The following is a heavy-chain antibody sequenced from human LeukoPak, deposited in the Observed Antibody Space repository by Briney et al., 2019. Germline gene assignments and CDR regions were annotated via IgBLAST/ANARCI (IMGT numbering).Heavy chain of an antibody. J-gene: IGHJ4*02. D-gene: IGHD5-18*01. CDR1: GYTFTSYG. Sequence: ASVKVSCKASGYTFTSYGISWVRLAPGQGLEWMGCISAYNGNTNYAQKLQGRVTMTTDTSTSTAYMELRSLRSDDTAVYYCARKGRPRTAIVGGPFDYWGQGTLVTVSS. CDR3: ARKGRPRTAIVGGPFDY. V-gene: IGHV1-18*01. CDR2: ISAYNGNT.